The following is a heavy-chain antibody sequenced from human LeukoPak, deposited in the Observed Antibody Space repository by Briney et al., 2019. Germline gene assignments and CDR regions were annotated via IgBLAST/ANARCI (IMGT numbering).Heavy chain of an antibody. D-gene: IGHD1-14*01. CDR2: INGDGSST. CDR1: GFTFSSYW. Sequence: PGGSLRLSCAASGFTFSSYWMHWVRQAPGKGLVWVSRINGDGSSTNYADSVKGRFTISRDNAMNTLYLQMNNLRAEDTAVYYCASRTGVYWGQGTLVSVSS. CDR3: ASRTGVY. V-gene: IGHV3-74*01. J-gene: IGHJ4*02.